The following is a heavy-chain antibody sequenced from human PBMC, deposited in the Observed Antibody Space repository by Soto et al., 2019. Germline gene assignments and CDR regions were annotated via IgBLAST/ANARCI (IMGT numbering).Heavy chain of an antibody. J-gene: IGHJ4*02. D-gene: IGHD2-15*01. Sequence: TLSLTCAVSGGSISGGGGSWSWIRQPPGKGLEWIGYIYHSGSTYYNPSLKSRVTISVDRSKNQFSLKLSSVTAADTAVYYCARGQVVAAQHWGQGTLVTAPQ. V-gene: IGHV4-30-2*01. CDR2: IYHSGST. CDR3: ARGQVVAAQH. CDR1: GGSISGGGGS.